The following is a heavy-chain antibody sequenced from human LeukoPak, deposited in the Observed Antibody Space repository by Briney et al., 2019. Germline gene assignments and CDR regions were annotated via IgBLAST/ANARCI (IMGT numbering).Heavy chain of an antibody. CDR1: GFTFSSYG. CDR2: IWYDGSNK. J-gene: IGHJ4*02. D-gene: IGHD1-20*01. CDR3: AKDLTGTSTYYFDY. V-gene: IGHV3-33*06. Sequence: GGSLRLSCAASGFTFSSYGMHWVSQAPGKGLEWVAVIWYDGSNKYYADSVKGRFTISRDNSKNTLYLQMNSLRAEDTAVYYCAKDLTGTSTYYFDYWGQGTLVTVSS.